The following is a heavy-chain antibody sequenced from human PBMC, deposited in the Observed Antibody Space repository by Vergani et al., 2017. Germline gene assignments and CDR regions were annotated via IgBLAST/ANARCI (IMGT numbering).Heavy chain of an antibody. D-gene: IGHD2-2*01. CDR3: AGGNRYCSSTSCYFYYYGMDV. CDR2: IIPMFGTA. CDR1: GGTFSSYA. J-gene: IGHJ6*02. Sequence: QVQLVQSGAEVKKPGSSVKVSCKASGGTFSSYAISWVRQAPGQGLEWMGGIIPMFGTANYAQKFQGRVTITADESTSTAYMELSSLRSEDTAVYYCAGGNRYCSSTSCYFYYYGMDVWGQGTTVTVSS. V-gene: IGHV1-69*12.